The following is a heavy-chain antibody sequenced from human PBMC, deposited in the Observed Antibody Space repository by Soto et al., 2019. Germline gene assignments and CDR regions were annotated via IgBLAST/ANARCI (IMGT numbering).Heavy chain of an antibody. D-gene: IGHD3-9*01. CDR3: ARHIPFDILTGSFVDY. V-gene: IGHV4-59*08. CDR1: GGSISSYF. Sequence: SETLSLTCSVSGGSISSYFWSWIRQPPGKGLEWIGYIYYSGTTNYNPSLKSRVTISIDTSKNQFSLKLSSVTAADTAVYYCARHIPFDILTGSFVDYWGQGTLVTVSS. CDR2: IYYSGTT. J-gene: IGHJ4*02.